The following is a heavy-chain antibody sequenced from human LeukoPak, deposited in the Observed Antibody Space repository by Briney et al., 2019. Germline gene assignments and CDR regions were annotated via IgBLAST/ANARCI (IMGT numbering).Heavy chain of an antibody. CDR3: ARCYYDSSGYYYIGNYYYFYMDV. V-gene: IGHV3-7*01. D-gene: IGHD3-22*01. Sequence: GGSLRLSCAASGFTFSSYWMSWVRQAPGKGLEWVANIKQDGSEKYYVDSVMGRFTTSRDNAKNSLYLQMNSLRAEDTAVYYCARCYYDSSGYYYIGNYYYFYMDVWGKGTTVTVSS. CDR1: GFTFSSYW. J-gene: IGHJ6*03. CDR2: IKQDGSEK.